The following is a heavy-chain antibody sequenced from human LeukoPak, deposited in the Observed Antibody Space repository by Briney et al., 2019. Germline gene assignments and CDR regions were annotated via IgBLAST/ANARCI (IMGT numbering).Heavy chain of an antibody. CDR3: ARHRSTDYYRDYFDY. D-gene: IGHD3-22*01. Sequence: PSETLSLTCAVYGGSFSGYCWSWIRQPPGKGLEWIGNIYYSGNTYYNPSLKSGVTISVDTSKNQFSMKLSSVPAADTAVYYCARHRSTDYYRDYFDYWGQGTLVTVSS. V-gene: IGHV4-34*01. J-gene: IGHJ4*02. CDR2: IYYSGNT. CDR1: GGSFSGYC.